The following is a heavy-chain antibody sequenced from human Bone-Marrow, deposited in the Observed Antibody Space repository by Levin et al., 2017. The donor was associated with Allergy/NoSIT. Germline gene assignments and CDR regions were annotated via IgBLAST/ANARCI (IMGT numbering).Heavy chain of an antibody. CDR3: TRDGSGSYYNDPNTYYGMDV. V-gene: IGHV1-18*01. D-gene: IGHD3-10*01. CDR1: GYTFISYG. J-gene: IGHJ6*02. Sequence: AASVKVSCKASGYTFISYGISWVRQAPGQGLEWLGWISASNGNTYYAQKFQGRVTMTTDTSTSTAYMELRSLKSDDTAVYYCTRDGSGSYYNDPNTYYGMDVWGQGTTVTVSS. CDR2: ISASNGNT.